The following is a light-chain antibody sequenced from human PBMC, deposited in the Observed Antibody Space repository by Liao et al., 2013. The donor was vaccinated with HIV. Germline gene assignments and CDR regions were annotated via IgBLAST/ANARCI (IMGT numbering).Light chain of an antibody. J-gene: IGLJ2*01. CDR2: YDS. CDR1: NIGSKT. V-gene: IGLV3-21*04. CDR3: QVWDSSSDVV. Sequence: SYVLTQPPSVSVAPGKTASITCGGSNIGSKTVHWYQQRPGQAPVLVISYDSARPSGIPERFSGSNSGNTATLTISRVEAGDEADYYCQVWDSSSDVVFGGGTKLTVL.